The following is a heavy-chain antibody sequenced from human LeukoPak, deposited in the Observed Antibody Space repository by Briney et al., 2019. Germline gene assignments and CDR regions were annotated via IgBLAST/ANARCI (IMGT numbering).Heavy chain of an antibody. CDR2: VYDSRST. D-gene: IGHD1-26*01. CDR1: GGPISSYY. CDR3: ARHGGSYSFDY. J-gene: IGHJ4*02. V-gene: IGHV4-59*08. Sequence: PSETLSLTCTVSGGPISSYYWSWIRQPPGKGLEWIGYVYDSRSTNYNPSLKSRVTISIDTSRNQFSLKLTSVTASDTAVYYCARHGGSYSFDYWGQGTLVTVSS.